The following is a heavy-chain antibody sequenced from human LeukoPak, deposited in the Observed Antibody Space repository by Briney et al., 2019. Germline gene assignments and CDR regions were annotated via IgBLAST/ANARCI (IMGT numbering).Heavy chain of an antibody. V-gene: IGHV1-18*03. CDR3: ARDKNYGIFFNVDY. J-gene: IGHJ4*02. CDR2: ISGSTGDT. CDR1: GYSFVLYG. D-gene: IGHD4-17*01. Sequence: ASVKVSCKASGYSFVLYGISWVRQAPGEGPEWMGWISGSTGDTNYAQKFQGRVTMTADTSSSTAYMELRSLRLDDMAVYYCARDKNYGIFFNVDYWGQGTLVTVSS.